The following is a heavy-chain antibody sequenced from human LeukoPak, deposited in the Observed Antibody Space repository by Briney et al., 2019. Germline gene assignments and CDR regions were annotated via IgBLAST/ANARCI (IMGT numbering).Heavy chain of an antibody. CDR2: INNDGRST. J-gene: IGHJ4*02. D-gene: IGHD3-10*01. CDR3: AIGGTYGSGS. Sequence: GGSLRLSCPASGFTFANTWMHWVRQPPGKGLVGVSLINNDGRSTNYADSVKGRFTISRDNAKNTVYLQMNSLRAEDTAVYYCAIGGTYGSGSWGQGTLVTVSS. CDR1: GFTFANTW. V-gene: IGHV3-74*01.